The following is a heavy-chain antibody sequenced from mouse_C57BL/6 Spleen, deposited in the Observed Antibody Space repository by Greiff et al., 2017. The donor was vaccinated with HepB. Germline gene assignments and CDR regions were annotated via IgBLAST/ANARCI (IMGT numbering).Heavy chain of an antibody. J-gene: IGHJ1*03. V-gene: IGHV1-52*01. CDR3: ARLWGSYSDWYFDV. Sequence: QVQLQQPGAELVRPGSSVKLSCKASGYTFTSYWMHWVKQRPIQGLEWIGNIDPSDSETHYNQKFKDKATLTVDKSSSTAYMQLSSLTSEDSAVYYCARLWGSYSDWYFDVWGTGTTVTVSS. D-gene: IGHD2-10*01. CDR2: IDPSDSET. CDR1: GYTFTSYW.